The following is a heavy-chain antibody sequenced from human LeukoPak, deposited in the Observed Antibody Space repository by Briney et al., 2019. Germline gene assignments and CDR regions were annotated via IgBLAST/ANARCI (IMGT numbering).Heavy chain of an antibody. Sequence: AGGPLRLSCAASGFTFSSYEMNWVRQAPGKGLEWVSYISSRGSTIYYADSVKGRFTISRDNAKNSLYLQMNSLRAEDTAVYYCAELGITMIGGVWGKGTTVTISS. J-gene: IGHJ6*04. CDR3: AELGITMIGGV. CDR2: ISSRGSTI. V-gene: IGHV3-48*03. CDR1: GFTFSSYE. D-gene: IGHD3-10*02.